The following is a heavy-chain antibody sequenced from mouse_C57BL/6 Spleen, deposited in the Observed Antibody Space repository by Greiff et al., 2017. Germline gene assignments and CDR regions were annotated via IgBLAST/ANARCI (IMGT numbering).Heavy chain of an antibody. J-gene: IGHJ2*01. D-gene: IGHD2-1*01. CDR2: INYDGSSN. CDR3: ARVGDCNSDYFDY. Sequence: EVKLMESEGGLVQPGSSLKLSCTASGFPFSDYYMAWVRQVPEKGLEWVANINYDGSSNYYLDFLKSRFIISTSNAMNILYLQMSSLKSEATATYYCARVGDCNSDYFDYWGQGTTLTVSA. V-gene: IGHV5-16*01. CDR1: GFPFSDYY.